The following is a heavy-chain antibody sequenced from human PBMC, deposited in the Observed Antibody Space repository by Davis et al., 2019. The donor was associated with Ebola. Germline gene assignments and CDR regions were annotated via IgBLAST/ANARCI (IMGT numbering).Heavy chain of an antibody. CDR1: GYTFTAYY. Sequence: AASVKVSCKASGYTFTAYYMHWVRQAPGQGLEWMGWINPNSGGTNYAQKFQGRVTMTRDTSISTAYMELSSLRSEDTAVYYCARSYGAGNWFDPWGQGTLVTVSS. CDR2: INPNSGGT. D-gene: IGHD4-17*01. CDR3: ARSYGAGNWFDP. V-gene: IGHV1-2*02. J-gene: IGHJ5*02.